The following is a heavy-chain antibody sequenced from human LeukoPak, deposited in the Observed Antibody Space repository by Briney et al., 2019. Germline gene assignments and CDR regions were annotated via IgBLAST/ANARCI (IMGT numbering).Heavy chain of an antibody. D-gene: IGHD6-13*01. J-gene: IGHJ5*02. V-gene: IGHV1-2*02. CDR2: INPNSGGT. CDR3: SRVVSSSWEWRLDP. CDR1: GYTFTGYY. Sequence: ASVKVSCKASGYTFTGYYMHRVRQAPGQGREWMGWINPNSGGTNYAQKFQGRVTMTRDTSISTVYMELSRLRSADTAVYYRSRVVSSSWEWRLDPWCQGTLVTVSS.